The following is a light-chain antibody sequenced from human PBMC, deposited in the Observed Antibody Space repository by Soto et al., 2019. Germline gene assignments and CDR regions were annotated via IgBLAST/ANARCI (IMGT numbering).Light chain of an antibody. CDR1: QDTGKY. J-gene: IGKJ4*01. CDR2: DAS. Sequence: IQMTPSPASLSASVGDRVTITCQASQDTGKYLNWFQQKPGKAPKLLIYDASNLETGVPARFSGSGSGTDFTFTISSLQPEDIATYFCEQYDTLPLTFGGGTKVDIK. CDR3: EQYDTLPLT. V-gene: IGKV1-33*01.